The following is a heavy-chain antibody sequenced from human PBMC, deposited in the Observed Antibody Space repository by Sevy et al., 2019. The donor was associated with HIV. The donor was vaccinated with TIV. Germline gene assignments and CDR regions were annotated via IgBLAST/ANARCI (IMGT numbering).Heavy chain of an antibody. CDR1: GFTFSEYG. Sequence: GGSLRLSCAASGFTFSEYGMHWVRQAPGKGLEWVAVISHDGRNNKYNSDSVKGRFTISRDNSKNTLYLQMNSLRAEDTAIYYCARDRGEILSSAFNYWGQGTVVTVSS. J-gene: IGHJ4*02. V-gene: IGHV3-30*04. CDR3: ARDRGEILSSAFNY. D-gene: IGHD3-10*01. CDR2: ISHDGRNNK.